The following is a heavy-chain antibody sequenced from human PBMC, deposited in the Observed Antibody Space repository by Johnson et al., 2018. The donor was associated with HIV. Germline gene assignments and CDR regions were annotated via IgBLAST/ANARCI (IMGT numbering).Heavy chain of an antibody. D-gene: IGHD1-26*01. V-gene: IGHV3-33*05. CDR1: GFTFSSYG. Sequence: QVQLVESGGGVVQPGRSLRLSCAASGFTFSSYGIHWVRQAPGKGLEWVAVISYDGSNKYYADPVKGRLTISRDNSKNTLYLQMNSLRAEDTAVYYCAKWGSMRATSACDIWGQGTMVTVSS. CDR3: AKWGSMRATSACDI. J-gene: IGHJ3*02. CDR2: ISYDGSNK.